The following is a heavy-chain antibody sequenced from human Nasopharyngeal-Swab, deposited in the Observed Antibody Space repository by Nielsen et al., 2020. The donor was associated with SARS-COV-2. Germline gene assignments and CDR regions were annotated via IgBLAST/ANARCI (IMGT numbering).Heavy chain of an antibody. D-gene: IGHD2-15*01. Sequence: SVKASCKASGFTFTSSAVQWVRQARGQRLEWIGWIVVGSGNTNYAQKFQERVTITRDMSTSTAYMELSSLRSEDPAVYYCAGGYCSGGSCYPPEGYWGQGTLVTVSS. V-gene: IGHV1-58*01. CDR3: AGGYCSGGSCYPPEGY. CDR1: GFTFTSSA. CDR2: IVVGSGNT. J-gene: IGHJ4*02.